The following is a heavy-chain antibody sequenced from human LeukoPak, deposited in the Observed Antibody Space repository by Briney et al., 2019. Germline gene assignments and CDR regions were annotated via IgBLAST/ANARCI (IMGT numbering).Heavy chain of an antibody. J-gene: IGHJ6*03. Sequence: GGSLRLSCAASRFTFINYAMSWVRQAPGKGLEWVSAISGSGSRTYYADSVKGRFTISRDNSNNTLYLQMNSLRVEDTAVYYCAKAGGATYYYYYHMDVWGKGTTVTVSS. CDR3: AKAGGATYYYYYHMDV. CDR1: RFTFINYA. D-gene: IGHD1-26*01. V-gene: IGHV3-23*01. CDR2: ISGSGSRT.